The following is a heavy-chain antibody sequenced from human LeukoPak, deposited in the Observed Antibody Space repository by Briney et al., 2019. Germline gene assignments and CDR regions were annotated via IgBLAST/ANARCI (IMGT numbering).Heavy chain of an antibody. CDR2: ISNGGGNT. D-gene: IGHD1-26*01. V-gene: IGHV3-23*01. J-gene: IGHJ4*02. CDR3: ARDFSGEKSFDY. CDR1: GFTFSTYA. Sequence: GGSLRLSCVGSGFTFSTYAMSWVRQAPGKGLEWVSVISNGGGNTYYADSVKGRFTISRDNAKNSLYLQMNSLRAEDTAVYYCARDFSGEKSFDYWGQGTLVTVSS.